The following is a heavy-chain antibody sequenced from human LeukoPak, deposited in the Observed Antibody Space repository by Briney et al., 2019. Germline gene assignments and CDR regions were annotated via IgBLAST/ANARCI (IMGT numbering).Heavy chain of an antibody. J-gene: IGHJ3*02. D-gene: IGHD2-2*01. CDR1: GGSSSGYY. CDR2: INHSGST. CDR3: ARAKTHPYCSSTSCFDAFDI. Sequence: PSETLSLTCAVYGGSSSGYYWSWIRQPPGKGLEWIGEINHSGSTNYNPSLKSRVTISVDTSKNQFSLKLSSVTAADTAVYYCARAKTHPYCSSTSCFDAFDIWGQGTMVTVSS. V-gene: IGHV4-34*01.